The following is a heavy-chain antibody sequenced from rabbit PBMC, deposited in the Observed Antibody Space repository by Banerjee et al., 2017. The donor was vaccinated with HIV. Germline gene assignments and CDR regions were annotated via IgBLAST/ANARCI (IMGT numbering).Heavy chain of an antibody. CDR3: ARDRADGSISGYYFDL. Sequence: QEHLVESGGGLVQPGGSLKVSCKASGFDFSNYGVSWVRQAPGKGLEWIGYIDPVFGSTYYASWVNGRFTISRHNAQNTVSLQMNSLTAADTATYFCARDRADGSISGYYFDLWGPGTLVTVS. V-gene: IGHV1S47*01. CDR2: IDPVFGST. J-gene: IGHJ4*01. CDR1: GFDFSNYG. D-gene: IGHD1-1*01.